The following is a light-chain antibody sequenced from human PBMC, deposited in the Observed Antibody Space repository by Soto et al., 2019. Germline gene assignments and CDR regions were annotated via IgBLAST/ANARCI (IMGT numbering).Light chain of an antibody. CDR2: GAS. CDR1: QSVDSN. J-gene: IGKJ1*01. CDR3: QHYNSYSEA. Sequence: EIVITQSPATLSVSPGERATLSCRASQSVDSNLAWYQQKPGQAPRLLIFGASTRATGIPARFSGSGSGTDFTLTISSLQPDDFATYYCQHYNSYSEAFGQGTKVDIK. V-gene: IGKV3D-15*01.